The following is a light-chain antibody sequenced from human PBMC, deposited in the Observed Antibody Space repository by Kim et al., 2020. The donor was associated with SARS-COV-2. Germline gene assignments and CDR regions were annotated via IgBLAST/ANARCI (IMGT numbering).Light chain of an antibody. CDR3: QAWDSSTVV. CDR1: KGGDKY. CDR2: RDS. Sequence: VTPEPTAGITCSGDKGGDKYVCWYQQKPGQSPVLVIYRDSKRPSGIPERFSGSNSGNTATLTISGTQAMDEADYYCQAWDSSTVVFGGGTQLTVL. J-gene: IGLJ2*01. V-gene: IGLV3-1*01.